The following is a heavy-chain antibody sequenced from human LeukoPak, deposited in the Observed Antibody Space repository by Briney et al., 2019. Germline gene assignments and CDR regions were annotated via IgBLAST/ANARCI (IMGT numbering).Heavy chain of an antibody. D-gene: IGHD3-10*01. CDR3: ARDRSGFGELLTPGYFDY. CDR1: GYTFTSYY. CDR2: INPSGGST. V-gene: IGHV1-46*01. Sequence: ASVKVSCKASGYTFTSYYMHWVRQAPGQGLEWMGIINPSGGSTSYAQKFQGRVTMTRDTSTSPVYMELSSLRSEDTAVYYCARDRSGFGELLTPGYFDYWGQGTLVTVSS. J-gene: IGHJ4*02.